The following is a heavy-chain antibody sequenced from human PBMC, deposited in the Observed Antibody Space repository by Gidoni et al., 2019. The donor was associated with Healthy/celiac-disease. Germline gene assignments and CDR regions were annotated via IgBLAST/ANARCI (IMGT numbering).Heavy chain of an antibody. CDR2: IYYRGST. Sequence: QLQLQESGPGLVKPSETLSLTCTVSGGSISSYYWSWIRQPPGKGLEWIGYIYYRGSTNYNPSLKSRVTISVDTSKNQFSLKLSSVTAADTAVYYCARAMGVSWFDPWGQGTLVTVSS. CDR1: GGSISSYY. J-gene: IGHJ5*02. V-gene: IGHV4-59*01. D-gene: IGHD2-21*01. CDR3: ARAMGVSWFDP.